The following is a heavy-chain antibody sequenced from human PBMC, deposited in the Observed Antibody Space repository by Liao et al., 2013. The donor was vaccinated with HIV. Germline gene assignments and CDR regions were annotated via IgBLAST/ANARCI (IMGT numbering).Heavy chain of an antibody. Sequence: QVQLQQWGAGLLKPSETLSLTCAVYGGSFSGYYWNWIRQTPGKGLEWIGRLHSSGRTNYNPSLGGRVTISLDTSKSQFSLKLNSVTAADTAVYFCVRHHTPYADFTIGPAGVMDVWGNGTAVIVSS. CDR1: GGSFSGYY. V-gene: IGHV4-59*10. CDR3: VRHHTPYADFTIGPAGVMDV. D-gene: IGHD3-3*01. J-gene: IGHJ6*03. CDR2: LHSSGRT.